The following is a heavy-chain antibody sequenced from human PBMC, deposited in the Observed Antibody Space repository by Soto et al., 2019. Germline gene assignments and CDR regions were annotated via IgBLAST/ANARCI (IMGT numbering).Heavy chain of an antibody. CDR1: GLTFRSYW. CDR3: ARDIDGYCISTSRYGPPDY. V-gene: IGHV3-74*03. D-gene: IGHD2-2*03. J-gene: IGHJ4*02. CDR2: INTDGSVA. Sequence: GGSLRLSCAASGLTFRSYWMHWVRQAPGKGLVWVSRINTDGSVAMYVDSVKGRFTISRDNAKNALYLHMNSLRAEDTAVYYCARDIDGYCISTSRYGPPDYWGQGTLVTVSS.